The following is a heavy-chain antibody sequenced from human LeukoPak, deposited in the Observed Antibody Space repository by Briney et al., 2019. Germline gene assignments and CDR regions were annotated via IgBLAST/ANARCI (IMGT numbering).Heavy chain of an antibody. V-gene: IGHV3-30*03. D-gene: IGHD2-15*01. CDR3: ARYGPATLNDY. CDR1: GFTFNSYG. Sequence: PGGSLRLSCAVSGFTFNSYGMHWVRQAPGKGLEWVAVILNDGSNKYYVDSVKGRFTISRDNSKNTLYLQMNSLRVEDTAVYYCARYGPATLNDYWGQGTLVTVSS. J-gene: IGHJ4*02. CDR2: ILNDGSNK.